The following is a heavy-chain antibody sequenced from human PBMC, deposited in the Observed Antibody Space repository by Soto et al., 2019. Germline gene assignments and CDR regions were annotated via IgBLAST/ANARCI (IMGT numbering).Heavy chain of an antibody. D-gene: IGHD3-22*01. CDR3: AKDGGWGITMIVVVD. CDR1: GFTFSSYG. Sequence: QSGGSLRLSCAASGFTFSSYGMHWVRQAPGKGLEWVAVISYDGSNKYYADSVKGRFTISRDNSKNTLYLQMNSLRAEDTAVYYCAKDGGWGITMIVVVDWGQGTLVTVSS. CDR2: ISYDGSNK. V-gene: IGHV3-30*18. J-gene: IGHJ4*02.